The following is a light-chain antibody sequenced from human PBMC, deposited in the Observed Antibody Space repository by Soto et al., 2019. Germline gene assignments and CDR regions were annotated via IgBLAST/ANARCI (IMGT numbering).Light chain of an antibody. CDR1: ESVGSS. CDR3: QQRSSWPPPT. J-gene: IGKJ4*01. V-gene: IGKV3-11*01. Sequence: IVLTQSPATLSLSPGERATLSCRASESVGSSLAWYQEKPGQAPRLLLYDAANTATGVLPRFSSSGSWTDFSLTISSLEPEDFAVDYCQQRSSWPPPTFGGGTKVDIK. CDR2: DAA.